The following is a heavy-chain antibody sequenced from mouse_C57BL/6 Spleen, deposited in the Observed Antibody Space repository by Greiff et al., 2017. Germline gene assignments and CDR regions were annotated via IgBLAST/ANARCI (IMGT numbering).Heavy chain of an antibody. CDR3: AKGLPYAMDY. J-gene: IGHJ4*01. CDR1: GFSLTRYG. V-gene: IGHV2-5*01. Sequence: VQGVESGPGLVQPSQSLSITCTVSGFSLTRYGVHWVRQSPGKGLEWLGVIWRGGSTDYNAAFMSRLSITKDNSKSQVFFKMNSLQADDTAIYYCAKGLPYAMDYWGQGTSVTGSS. CDR2: IWRGGST. D-gene: IGHD2-2*01.